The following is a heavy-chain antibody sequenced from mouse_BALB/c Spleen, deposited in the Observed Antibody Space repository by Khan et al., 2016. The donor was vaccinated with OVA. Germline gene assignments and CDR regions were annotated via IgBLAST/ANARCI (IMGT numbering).Heavy chain of an antibody. D-gene: IGHD3-1*01. Sequence: EVKLLESGPGLVKPSQSLSLSCSVTAYSITSGYFWNWIRQFPGNKLEWMGYIRYDGNSNYNPSLKNRISITRDTSRNQFFLKLISVTPEDTATYCWARGGSSGPAWFAYWGQGTLVTVSA. CDR2: IRYDGNS. J-gene: IGHJ3*01. CDR1: AYSITSGYF. CDR3: ARGGSSGPAWFAY. V-gene: IGHV3-6*02.